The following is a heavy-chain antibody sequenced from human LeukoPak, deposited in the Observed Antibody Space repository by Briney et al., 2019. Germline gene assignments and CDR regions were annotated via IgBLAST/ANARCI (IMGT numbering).Heavy chain of an antibody. D-gene: IGHD2-15*01. CDR2: TTGSGANT. CDR1: GFTFSNYA. J-gene: IGHJ4*02. Sequence: PGRSLRLSCAASGFTFSNYAMTWVRQAPGEGLEWVSATTGSGANTFYADSVKGRFTISRDNSKTTLYLQMNSLRAEDTAVYYCANGVASAADYWGQGTLVTVSS. V-gene: IGHV3-23*01. CDR3: ANGVASAADY.